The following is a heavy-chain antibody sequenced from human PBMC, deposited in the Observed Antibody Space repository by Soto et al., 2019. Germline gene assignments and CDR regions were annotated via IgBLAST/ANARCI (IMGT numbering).Heavy chain of an antibody. CDR2: LYYTGRT. CDR1: GGSISSGDYY. Sequence: QVQLQESGPGLVKPSQTLSLTCTVSGGSISSGDYYWSWIRQPPGKGLEWIGYLYYTGRTYYNPSLKSRVTISVDTSQNQFALKLSSVTAADTAVYYCASAQGSGFLVSWAQGTLVTVSS. V-gene: IGHV4-30-4*01. CDR3: ASAQGSGFLVS. D-gene: IGHD3-10*01. J-gene: IGHJ4*02.